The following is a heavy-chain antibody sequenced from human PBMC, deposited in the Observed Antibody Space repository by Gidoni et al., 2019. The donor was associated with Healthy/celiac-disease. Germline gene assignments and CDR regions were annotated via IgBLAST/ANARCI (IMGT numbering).Heavy chain of an antibody. CDR2: ILYDGSNK. CDR3: ARAPGVIYDMLTGSDPRNDAFDI. J-gene: IGHJ3*02. V-gene: IGHV3-33*01. Sequence: QVQLVESGGGVVQPGRSLILSCAASGFTFSSYCMPWVRQAQGMGLECVAVILYDGSNKYYENSGKGRLTISRENSKNTLYLQMNSLRAEDTSVYYCARAPGVIYDMLTGSDPRNDAFDIWGQGTMVTVSS. D-gene: IGHD3-9*01. CDR1: GFTFSSYC.